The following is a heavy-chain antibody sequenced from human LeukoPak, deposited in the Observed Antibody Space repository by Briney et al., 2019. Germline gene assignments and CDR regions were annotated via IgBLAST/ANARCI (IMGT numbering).Heavy chain of an antibody. V-gene: IGHV3-74*01. Sequence: GGSLRLSCAASGFTFSSYWMHWVRQAPGKGLVWVSRVSSDGNSTNYADSVKGRFTTSRDNTNNTLYLQMNSLRAEDTAVYYCARGATNTSALDYWGQGTLGTVAS. CDR2: VSSDGNST. J-gene: IGHJ4*02. CDR3: ARGATNTSALDY. CDR1: GFTFSSYW. D-gene: IGHD2-2*01.